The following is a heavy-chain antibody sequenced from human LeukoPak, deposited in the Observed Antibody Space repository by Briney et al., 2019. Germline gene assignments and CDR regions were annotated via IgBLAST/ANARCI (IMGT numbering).Heavy chain of an antibody. CDR3: AREYSYGFDY. J-gene: IGHJ4*02. CDR2: ISGGGTGT. Sequence: GGSLRLSCAASGFTFSSYAMSWVRQAPGMGLEWVSAISGGGTGTYFADSVKGRFSISRDNSKNTLYLQMNSLRAEDTAVYYCAREYSYGFDYRGQGTLVTVSS. CDR1: GFTFSSYA. V-gene: IGHV3-23*01. D-gene: IGHD5-18*01.